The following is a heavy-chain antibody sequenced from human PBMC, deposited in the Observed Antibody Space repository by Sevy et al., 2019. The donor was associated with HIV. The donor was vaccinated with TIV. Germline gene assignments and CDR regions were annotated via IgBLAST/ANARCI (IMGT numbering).Heavy chain of an antibody. CDR2: ISYDGSNK. J-gene: IGHJ6*02. D-gene: IGHD2-8*01. CDR1: GFTFSSYA. V-gene: IGHV3-30-3*01. CDR3: ARGRKTTQEWLEELDYYYGVDV. Sequence: GGSLRLSCAASGFTFSSYAMHWVRQAPGKGLEWVAVISYDGSNKYYADSVRGRFTISRDNSKNTLYLQMNSLRAEDTAVYYCARGRKTTQEWLEELDYYYGVDVWGQGTTVTVSS.